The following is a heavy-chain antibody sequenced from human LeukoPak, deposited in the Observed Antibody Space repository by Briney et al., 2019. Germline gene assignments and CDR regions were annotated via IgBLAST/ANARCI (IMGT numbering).Heavy chain of an antibody. CDR1: GYTSTGYY. Sequence: ASVTVSCKASGYTSTGYYMHWVRQAPGQGLEWMGWINPNSGGTNYAQKFQGRVTMTRDTSISTAYMELSRLRSDDTAVYYCAREKVTDPRPTAFAHFTPDYGGQGTLVTVSS. CDR2: INPNSGGT. D-gene: IGHD2-21*02. V-gene: IGHV1-2*02. CDR3: AREKVTDPRPTAFAHFTPDY. J-gene: IGHJ4*02.